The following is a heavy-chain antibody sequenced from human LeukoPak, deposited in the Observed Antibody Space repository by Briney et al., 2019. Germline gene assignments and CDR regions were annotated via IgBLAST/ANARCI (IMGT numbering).Heavy chain of an antibody. CDR3: AKTGYYYDTSGYYSSSDAFDI. Sequence: GASVKVSCKASGDTFTGYYMHWVRQAPGQGLEWMGWINPNSGGTNYAQKFQGRVTMTRDTSISTAYMELSRLRSDDTAVYYCAKTGYYYDTSGYYSSSDAFDIWGQGTMVTVSS. CDR1: GDTFTGYY. D-gene: IGHD3-22*01. V-gene: IGHV1-2*02. J-gene: IGHJ3*02. CDR2: INPNSGGT.